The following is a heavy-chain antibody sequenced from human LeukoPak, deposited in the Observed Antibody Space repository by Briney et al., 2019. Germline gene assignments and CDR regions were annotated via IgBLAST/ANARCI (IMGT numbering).Heavy chain of an antibody. CDR1: GFTFSSYG. CDR2: IWYDGSNK. Sequence: PGGSLRLSCAASGFTFSSYGMHWVRQAPGKGLEWVAVIWYDGSNKYYADSVKGRFTISRDNSKNTLYLQMNSLRAEDTAVYYCAKGGGSGSYFPGYYGMDVWGQGTTVTVSS. D-gene: IGHD3-10*01. V-gene: IGHV3-33*06. CDR3: AKGGGSGSYFPGYYGMDV. J-gene: IGHJ6*02.